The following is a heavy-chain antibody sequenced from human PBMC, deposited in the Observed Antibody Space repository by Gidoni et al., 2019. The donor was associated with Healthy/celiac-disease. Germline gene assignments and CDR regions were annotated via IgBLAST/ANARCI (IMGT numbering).Heavy chain of an antibody. CDR2: IKQDGSEK. CDR1: GFTFSSYW. Sequence: EVQLVESGGGLVQPGGSLRLSCAASGFTFSSYWMSWVRQAPGKGLEWVANIKQDGSEKYYVDSVKGRFTISRDNAKNSLYLQMNSLRAEDTAVYYCARDNIAARPALYRYWGQGTLVTVSS. D-gene: IGHD6-6*01. J-gene: IGHJ4*02. CDR3: ARDNIAARPALYRY. V-gene: IGHV3-7*03.